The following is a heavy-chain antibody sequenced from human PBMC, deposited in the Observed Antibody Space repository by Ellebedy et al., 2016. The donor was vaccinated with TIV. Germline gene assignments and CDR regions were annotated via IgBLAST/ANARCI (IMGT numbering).Heavy chain of an antibody. V-gene: IGHV3-9*01. CDR1: GFTFDDYA. J-gene: IGHJ4*02. CDR3: AKDIHWNYENFDY. CDR2: ISWNSGSI. D-gene: IGHD1-7*01. Sequence: GGSLRLXXAASGFTFDDYAMHWVRQAPGKGLEWVSGISWNSGSIGYADSVKGRFTISRDNAKNSLYLQMNSLRAEDTALYYCAKDIHWNYENFDYWGQGTLVTVSS.